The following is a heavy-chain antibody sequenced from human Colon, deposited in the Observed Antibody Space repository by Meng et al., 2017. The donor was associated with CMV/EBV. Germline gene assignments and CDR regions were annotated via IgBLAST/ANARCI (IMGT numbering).Heavy chain of an antibody. V-gene: IGHV3-21*01. J-gene: IGHJ5*02. Sequence: GGSLRLSCAASGFTFTSYAMNWVRQAPGKGLEWVSSISSSSRDINYADSVKGRFTISRDNAKNSLYLQMNSLRAEDTAVYYCAVIGGCSSTSCSVPGNWFDPWGQGTLVTVSS. CDR1: GFTFTSYA. CDR2: ISSSSRDI. D-gene: IGHD2-2*01. CDR3: AVIGGCSSTSCSVPGNWFDP.